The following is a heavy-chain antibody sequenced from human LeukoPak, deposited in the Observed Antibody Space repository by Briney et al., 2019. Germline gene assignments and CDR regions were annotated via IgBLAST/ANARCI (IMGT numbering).Heavy chain of an antibody. CDR1: GFTFSSYG. CDR2: ISYDGSNK. D-gene: IGHD1-26*01. Sequence: PGGSLRLSCAASGFTFSSYGMHWVRQAPGKGLEWVAVISYDGSNKYYADSVKGRFTISRDNSKNTLYLQMNSLRAEDTAVYYCAKESWELLVPDYWGQGTLVTVSS. J-gene: IGHJ4*02. V-gene: IGHV3-30*18. CDR3: AKESWELLVPDY.